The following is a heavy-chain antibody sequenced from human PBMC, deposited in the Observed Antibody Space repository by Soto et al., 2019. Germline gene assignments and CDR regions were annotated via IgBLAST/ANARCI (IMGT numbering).Heavy chain of an antibody. CDR3: AKYLDLYGDYVLDY. CDR1: GFTFSSYG. D-gene: IGHD4-17*01. V-gene: IGHV3-30*18. CDR2: ISYDGSNK. Sequence: QVQLGESGGGVVQPGRSLRLSCAASGFTFSSYGMHWVRQAPGKGLEWVAVISYDGSNKYYADSVKGRFTISRDNSKNTLYLQMNSLRAEDTAVYYCAKYLDLYGDYVLDYWGQGTLGTVSS. J-gene: IGHJ4*02.